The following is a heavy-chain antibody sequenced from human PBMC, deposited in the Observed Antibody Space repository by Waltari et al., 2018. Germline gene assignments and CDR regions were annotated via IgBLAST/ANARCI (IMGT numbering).Heavy chain of an antibody. D-gene: IGHD3-10*01. CDR1: GYTFTDYY. CDR3: ATAGLLDYYGSGSYPVAPDY. J-gene: IGHJ4*02. V-gene: IGHV1-69-2*01. CDR2: VDPEEGET. Sequence: EVQLVQSGAEVKKPGATVKISCKASGYTFTDYYMHWVQQAPGNGLEWMGRVDPEEGETIYAEKVQGRVTITADTSTDTAYMELSSLRSEDTAVYYCATAGLLDYYGSGSYPVAPDYWGQGTLVTVSS.